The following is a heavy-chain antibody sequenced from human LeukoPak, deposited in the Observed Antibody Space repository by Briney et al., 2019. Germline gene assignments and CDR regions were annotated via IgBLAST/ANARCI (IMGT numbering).Heavy chain of an antibody. CDR3: AREARVDRAFDI. J-gene: IGHJ3*02. Sequence: PSETLSLTCTVSLASTTSNFWSWIRQHPGKGLEWIGYIYYSGNTYYNPSLKSRVTISVDTSKNQFSLKLSSVTAADTAVYFCAREARVDRAFDIWGQGTMVTVSA. V-gene: IGHV4-31*03. CDR2: IYYSGNT. CDR1: LASTTSNF. D-gene: IGHD3-9*01.